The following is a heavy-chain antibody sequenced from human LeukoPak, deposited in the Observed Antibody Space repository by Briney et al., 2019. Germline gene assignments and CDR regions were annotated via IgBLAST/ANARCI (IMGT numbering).Heavy chain of an antibody. CDR1: GGSFSGYY. D-gene: IGHD3-9*01. CDR3: ARFLTGYPTAYYFDY. V-gene: IGHV4-34*01. Sequence: SETLSLTCAVYGGSFSGYYWSWIRQPPGKGLEWIGEINHSGSTNYNPSLKSQVTISVDTSKNQFSLKLSSVTAADTAVYYCARFLTGYPTAYYFDYWGQGTLVTVSS. J-gene: IGHJ4*02. CDR2: INHSGST.